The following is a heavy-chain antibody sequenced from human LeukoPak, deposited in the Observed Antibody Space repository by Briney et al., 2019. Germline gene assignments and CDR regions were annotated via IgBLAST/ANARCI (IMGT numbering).Heavy chain of an antibody. CDR3: ARGLGDSSGYYYSDN. D-gene: IGHD3-22*01. V-gene: IGHV1-69*01. Sequence: SVKVSCKTSGGTFSTYAISWVRQAPGQGLEWMGGVIPIFGTGNYAQKFQGRVTITADESTSTAYMELSSLRSEDTAVYYCARGLGDSSGYYYSDNWGQGTLVTVFS. J-gene: IGHJ4*02. CDR2: VIPIFGTG. CDR1: GGTFSTYA.